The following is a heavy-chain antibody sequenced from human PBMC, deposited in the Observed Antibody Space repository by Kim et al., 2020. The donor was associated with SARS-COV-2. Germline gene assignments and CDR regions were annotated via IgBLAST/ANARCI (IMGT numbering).Heavy chain of an antibody. D-gene: IGHD5-12*01. V-gene: IGHV5-51*01. CDR3: ARHHEMATITGVADY. CDR2: IYPGDSDT. Sequence: GESLQISCKGSGYSFTSYWIGWVRQMPGKGLEWMGIIYPGDSDTRYSPSFQGQVTISADKSISTAYLQWSSLKASDTAMYYCARHHEMATITGVADYWGQGTLVTVSS. CDR1: GYSFTSYW. J-gene: IGHJ4*02.